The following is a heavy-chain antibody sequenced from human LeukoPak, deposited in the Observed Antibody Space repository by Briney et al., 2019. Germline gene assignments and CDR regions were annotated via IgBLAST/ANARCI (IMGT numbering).Heavy chain of an antibody. J-gene: IGHJ4*02. D-gene: IGHD3-3*01. CDR2: IKSKTDGGTT. V-gene: IGHV3-15*01. CDR3: TTLETYYENDY. Sequence: GGSLRLSCTVSGLTFSNAWMNWVRQAPGKGLEWVGRIKSKTDGGTTDYPAPVKGRFTISRDDSDNTLYLQMNSLKTEDTAVYYCTTLETYYENDYWGQGTLVTVSS. CDR1: GLTFSNAW.